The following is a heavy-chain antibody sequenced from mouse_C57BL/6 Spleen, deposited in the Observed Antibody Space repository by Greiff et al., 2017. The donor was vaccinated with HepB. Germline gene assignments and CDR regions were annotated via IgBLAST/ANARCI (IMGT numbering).Heavy chain of an antibody. Sequence: VQLQQSGTELVKPGASVKLSCKASGYTFNSYWMHWVKQRPGQGLEWIGNINPSNGGTNYNDKFKSKATLTVDKSSSTAYMQLSSLTSADSAVYYCARTYGSSDDYFDYWGQGTTLTVSS. CDR2: INPSNGGT. J-gene: IGHJ2*01. CDR1: GYTFNSYW. D-gene: IGHD1-1*01. CDR3: ARTYGSSDDYFDY. V-gene: IGHV1-53*01.